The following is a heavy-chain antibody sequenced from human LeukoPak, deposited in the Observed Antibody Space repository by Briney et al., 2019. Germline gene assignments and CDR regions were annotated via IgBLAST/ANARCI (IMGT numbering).Heavy chain of an antibody. CDR2: IDPTDSYT. J-gene: IGHJ4*02. D-gene: IGHD6-13*01. CDR3: ARHLGSSSWIDY. V-gene: IGHV5-10-1*01. Sequence: TISCKGSGYNFTRYCITWVRQMPGPELKRMGRIDPTDSYTNYSPSFQGHVTISADKSINTAYLQWGSLKASDTAMYYCARHLGSSSWIDYWGQGTLVTVSS. CDR1: GYNFTRYC.